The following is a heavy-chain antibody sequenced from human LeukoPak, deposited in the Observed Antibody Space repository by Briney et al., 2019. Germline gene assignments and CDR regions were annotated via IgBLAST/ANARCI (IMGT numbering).Heavy chain of an antibody. V-gene: IGHV4-30-4*08. D-gene: IGHD6-13*01. CDR2: IYYSGST. CDR1: GGSMSSYY. J-gene: IGHJ1*01. CDR3: ARVSGAELVPGAEYFQH. Sequence: SETLSLTCTVSGGSMSSYYWSWIRQPPGKGLEWIGYIYYSGSTYYNPSLKSRGTISVDMSKNQFSLKLSSVTAADTAVYYCARVSGAELVPGAEYFQHWGQGTLVSVSS.